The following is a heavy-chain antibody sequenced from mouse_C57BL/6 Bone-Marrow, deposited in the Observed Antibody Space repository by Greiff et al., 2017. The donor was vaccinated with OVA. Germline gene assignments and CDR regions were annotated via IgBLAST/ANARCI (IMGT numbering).Heavy chain of an antibody. CDR3: ARGGTPNPWYFDV. J-gene: IGHJ1*03. V-gene: IGHV1-76*01. CDR2: IYPGSGNT. CDR1: GYTFTDYY. Sequence: QVQLKESGAELVRPGASVKLSCKASGYTFTDYYINWVKQRPGQGLEWIARIYPGSGNTYYNEKFKGKATLTAEKSSSTAYMQLSSLTSEDSAVYFCARGGTPNPWYFDVWGTGTTVTVSS. D-gene: IGHD3-1*01.